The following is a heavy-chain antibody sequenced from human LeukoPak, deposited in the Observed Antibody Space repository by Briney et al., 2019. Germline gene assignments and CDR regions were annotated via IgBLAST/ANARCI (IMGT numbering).Heavy chain of an antibody. CDR3: ARESGGSYYFPDLGRAIDY. CDR1: GGSFSGYY. Sequence: SETLSLTCAVYGGSFSGYYWSWIRQPPGKGLEWIGEINHSGSTNYNPSLKSRVTISVDTSKNQFSLKLSSVTAADTAVYYCARESGGSYYFPDLGRAIDYWGQGTLVTVSS. D-gene: IGHD1-26*01. V-gene: IGHV4-34*01. J-gene: IGHJ4*02. CDR2: INHSGST.